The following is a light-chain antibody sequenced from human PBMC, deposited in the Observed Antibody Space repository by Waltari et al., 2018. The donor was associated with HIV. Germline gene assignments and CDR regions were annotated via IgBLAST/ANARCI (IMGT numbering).Light chain of an antibody. Sequence: IVLTQPPGTLSLSPGERATILCRASQSVSSSYFAWYQQKPGRAPRLLIYGASRRATGIPDRFSGSGSGTDFTLTISRLEPEDFAVYYCQQYGSSPMYTFGQGTKLEI. CDR1: QSVSSSY. J-gene: IGKJ2*01. CDR2: GAS. CDR3: QQYGSSPMYT. V-gene: IGKV3-20*01.